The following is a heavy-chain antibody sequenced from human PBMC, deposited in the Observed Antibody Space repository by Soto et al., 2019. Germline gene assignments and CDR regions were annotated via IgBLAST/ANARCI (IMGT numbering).Heavy chain of an antibody. CDR3: AKHTYSDFWPGHYYYCGF. CDR1: RFTFNTFA. V-gene: IGHV3-23*01. D-gene: IGHD3-3*01. CDR2: INAGGGNT. J-gene: IGHJ4*02. Sequence: VQLLESGGDLVQPGGSLRLSCVTSRFTFNTFAMSWVRQAPGEGLEWVSAINAGGGNTHYADSVKGRFTISRDNSKNTLYLQMDSLRAEDTAVYYCAKHTYSDFWPGHYYYCGFWGQGTLVTVSS.